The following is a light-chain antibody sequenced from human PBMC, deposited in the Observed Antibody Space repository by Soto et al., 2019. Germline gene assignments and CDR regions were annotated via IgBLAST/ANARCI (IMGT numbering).Light chain of an antibody. CDR3: QQFNNWPRT. V-gene: IGKV3-15*01. CDR2: DAS. J-gene: IGKJ1*01. CDR1: QSVSSN. Sequence: EIVMTQSPATLSVSPGERVTLSCLASQSVSSNVAWYQQKPGQAPRLLIYDASTRATSIPARFSGGGSGTEFTLTISSLQSEDFAFYYCQQFNNWPRTFGQGTKVDIK.